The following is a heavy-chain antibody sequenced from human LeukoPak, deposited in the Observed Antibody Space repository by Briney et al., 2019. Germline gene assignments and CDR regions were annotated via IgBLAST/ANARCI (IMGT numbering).Heavy chain of an antibody. V-gene: IGHV3-23*01. CDR3: AKISSGWLNWFDP. Sequence: PGGSLRLSCAASGFTFSSYAMNWVRQAPGKGLEWVSAISDSGGSTYYADSVKGRFTISRDNSKNTLYLQMNSLRAEDTAVYYCAKISSGWLNWFDPWGQGTLVTVSS. CDR1: GFTFSSYA. D-gene: IGHD6-19*01. CDR2: ISDSGGST. J-gene: IGHJ5*02.